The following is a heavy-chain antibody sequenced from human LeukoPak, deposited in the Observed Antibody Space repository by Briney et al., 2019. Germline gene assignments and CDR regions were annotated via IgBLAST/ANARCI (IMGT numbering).Heavy chain of an antibody. CDR3: AKDQKPDSGYDIDY. Sequence: GGSLRPSCAASGFTISSYGMNWVRQAPRKGLEWVSVIFGSGDTTNYADSVKGRFTISRDRSKNTLYLEMHSLRADDTAVYYCAKDQKPDSGYDIDYWGQGT. CDR2: IFGSGDTT. V-gene: IGHV3-23*01. D-gene: IGHD5-12*01. J-gene: IGHJ4*02. CDR1: GFTISSYG.